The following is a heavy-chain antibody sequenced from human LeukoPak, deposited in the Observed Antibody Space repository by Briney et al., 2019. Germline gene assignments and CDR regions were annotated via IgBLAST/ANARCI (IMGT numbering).Heavy chain of an antibody. CDR1: GFTFTDYW. Sequence: GGSLRLSCAVSGFTFTDYWFRWVRQAPGKGLEWVSRVKSDGGGINYGDSVKGRFTMSRDNAKNTLYLQMNSLRAEDTAVYYCARQAGSGFDYWGQGSLVTVSS. CDR3: ARQAGSGFDY. CDR2: VKSDGGGI. D-gene: IGHD3-10*01. J-gene: IGHJ4*02. V-gene: IGHV3-74*01.